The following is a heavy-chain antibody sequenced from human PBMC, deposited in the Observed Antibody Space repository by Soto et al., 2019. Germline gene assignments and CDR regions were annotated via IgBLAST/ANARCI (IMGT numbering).Heavy chain of an antibody. J-gene: IGHJ6*02. CDR1: GFSFSTSQ. CDR3: AKDLTGYAMDV. D-gene: IGHD2-2*01. CDR2: INDNSRAI. Sequence: SGGSLRLSCAASGFSFSTSQMDWVRQAPGKGLEWVSYINDNSRAIYYADSVKGRFTISRDNARNSLFLQMNSLRDEDTAVYYCAKDLTGYAMDVWGQGTTVTVSS. V-gene: IGHV3-48*03.